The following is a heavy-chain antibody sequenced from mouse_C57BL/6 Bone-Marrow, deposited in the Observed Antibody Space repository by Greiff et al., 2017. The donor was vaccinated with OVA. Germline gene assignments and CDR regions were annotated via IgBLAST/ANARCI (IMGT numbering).Heavy chain of an antibody. J-gene: IGHJ3*01. Sequence: EVQLVESGGGLVKPGGSLKLSCAASGFTFSSYAMSWVRQTPEKRLEWVATISDGGSYTYYPDNVKGRFTISRDNAKNNLYLQMSHLKSEDTAMYYCARDRWLKVLFAYWGQGTLVTVSA. CDR1: GFTFSSYA. CDR2: ISDGGSYT. CDR3: ARDRWLKVLFAY. V-gene: IGHV5-4*01. D-gene: IGHD1-1*02.